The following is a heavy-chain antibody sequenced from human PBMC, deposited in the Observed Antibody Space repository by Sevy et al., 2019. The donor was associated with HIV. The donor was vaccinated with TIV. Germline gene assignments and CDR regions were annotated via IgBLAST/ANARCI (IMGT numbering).Heavy chain of an antibody. D-gene: IGHD5-18*01. CDR3: ARGGNTAMPYYYYYYMDV. Sequence: SETLSLTCTVSGGSISSYYWSWIRQPPGKGLEWIGYIYYSGSTNYNPSLKSRFTISVDTSKNQFSLKLSSVTAADTAVYYCARGGNTAMPYYYYYYMDVWGKGTTVTVSS. J-gene: IGHJ6*03. V-gene: IGHV4-59*08. CDR2: IYYSGST. CDR1: GGSISSYY.